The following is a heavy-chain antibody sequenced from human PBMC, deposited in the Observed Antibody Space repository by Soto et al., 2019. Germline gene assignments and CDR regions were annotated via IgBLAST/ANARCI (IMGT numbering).Heavy chain of an antibody. J-gene: IGHJ6*02. CDR2: IIPIPGTA. CDR3: ARSQGSSTSLEIYYYYYYGMDV. Sequence: QVQLVQSGAEVKKPGSSVKVSCTASGGTFGSYAISWVRQAPGQGLEWMGGIIPIPGTANYAQKFQGRVTIAADESTSTAYMRVRSLRSEDTAVYYCARSQGSSTSLEIYYYYYYGMDVWGQGTKVTVSS. CDR1: GGTFGSYA. V-gene: IGHV1-69*01. D-gene: IGHD2-2*01.